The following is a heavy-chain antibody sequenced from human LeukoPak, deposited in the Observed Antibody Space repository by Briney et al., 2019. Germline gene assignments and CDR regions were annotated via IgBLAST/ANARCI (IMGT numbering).Heavy chain of an antibody. Sequence: GGSLRLSCAASGFTFSSYWMHWVRQAPGKGLVWVSRINSDGSSTSYADSVKGRFTISRDNSKNTLYLQLNSLTAEDTAVYYCAKDGAITFGGVIVMSYFDYWGQGTLVTVSS. J-gene: IGHJ4*02. CDR3: AKDGAITFGGVIVMSYFDY. D-gene: IGHD3-16*02. CDR2: INSDGSST. CDR1: GFTFSSYW. V-gene: IGHV3-74*01.